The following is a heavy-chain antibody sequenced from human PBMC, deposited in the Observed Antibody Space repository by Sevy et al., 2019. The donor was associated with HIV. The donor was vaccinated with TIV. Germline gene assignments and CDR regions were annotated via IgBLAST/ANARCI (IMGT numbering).Heavy chain of an antibody. CDR1: GGTFRTSG. CDR3: ARGGGNGWYYFDY. J-gene: IGHJ4*02. CDR2: IIPILGTT. Sequence: ASVQVSCKASGGTFRTSGISWVRQAPGQGPEWMGGIIPILGTTNYAQKFQGRVTINADESTNTAYMGLSSLGSEDTAVYYCARGGGNGWYYFDYWGQETLVTVSS. V-gene: IGHV1-69*13. D-gene: IGHD6-19*01.